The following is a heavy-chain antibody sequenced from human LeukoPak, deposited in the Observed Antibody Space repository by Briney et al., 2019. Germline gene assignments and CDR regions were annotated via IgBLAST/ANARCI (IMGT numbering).Heavy chain of an antibody. J-gene: IGHJ4*02. CDR2: IRSKAYGGTT. V-gene: IGHV3-49*03. D-gene: IGHD3-10*01. Sequence: PGGSLSLSCTASGFTFGDYDLSWFRQAPGKGLEWVGFIRSKAYGGTTEYAAPVKGRFTISRDDSKCIAYLQMNSLKSEDTAVYYCTMSDGSGSYRPIDYWGQGTLVTVSS. CDR3: TMSDGSGSYRPIDY. CDR1: GFTFGDYD.